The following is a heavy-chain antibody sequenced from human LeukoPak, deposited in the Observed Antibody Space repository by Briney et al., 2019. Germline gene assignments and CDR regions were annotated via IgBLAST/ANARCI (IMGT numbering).Heavy chain of an antibody. V-gene: IGHV3-48*01. J-gene: IGHJ6*02. CDR1: GFTFSSYS. CDR3: AKDKGAYYYGMDV. Sequence: TGGSLRLSCAASGFTFSSYSMNWVRQAPGKGLEWVSYISSSSSTIYYADSVKGRFTISRDNAKNSLYLQMNSLRTEDTALYYCAKDKGAYYYGMDVWGQGTTVTVSS. CDR2: ISSSSSTI.